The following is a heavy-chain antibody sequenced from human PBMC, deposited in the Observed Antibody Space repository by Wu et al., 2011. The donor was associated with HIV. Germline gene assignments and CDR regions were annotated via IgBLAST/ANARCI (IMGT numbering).Heavy chain of an antibody. Sequence: QVQLVQSGAEVKKPGASVKVSCKASGYTFTDSYMHWVRQAPGHGLEWMGWINPNSGGTNYAPKFQGRVTMTRDTSISTAYMELSRLRSDDTAVYYCARDPDYGDYQNFDYWGQGTLVTVPS. CDR2: INPNSGGT. V-gene: IGHV1-2*02. CDR1: GYTFTDSY. J-gene: IGHJ4*02. CDR3: ARDPDYGDYQNFDY. D-gene: IGHD4-17*01.